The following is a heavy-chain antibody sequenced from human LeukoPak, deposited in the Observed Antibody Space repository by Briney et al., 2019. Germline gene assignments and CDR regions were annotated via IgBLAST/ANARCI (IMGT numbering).Heavy chain of an antibody. V-gene: IGHV4-38-2*02. D-gene: IGHD2-15*01. CDR1: GYSISSGYY. J-gene: IGHJ3*02. Sequence: PSETLSLTCTVSGYSISSGYYWGWIRQPPGKGLEWIGSIYHSGSTYYNPSLKSRVTISVDTSKNQFSLKLSSVTAADTAVYYCARDFYIGVRWPQAFDIWGQGTMVTVSS. CDR3: ARDFYIGVRWPQAFDI. CDR2: IYHSGST.